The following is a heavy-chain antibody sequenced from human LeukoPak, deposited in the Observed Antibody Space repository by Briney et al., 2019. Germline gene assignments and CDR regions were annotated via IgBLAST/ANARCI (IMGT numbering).Heavy chain of an antibody. Sequence: PGGSLRLSCAASGFTVSSHYMSWVRQAPGKGLEWVSVIYSGGSTYYADSAKGRFTISRDNSKNTLYLQMNSLRAEDTAVYYCARRNYYDSSGSFDYWGQGTLVTVSS. CDR2: IYSGGST. CDR1: GFTVSSHY. CDR3: ARRNYYDSSGSFDY. V-gene: IGHV3-53*01. J-gene: IGHJ4*02. D-gene: IGHD3-22*01.